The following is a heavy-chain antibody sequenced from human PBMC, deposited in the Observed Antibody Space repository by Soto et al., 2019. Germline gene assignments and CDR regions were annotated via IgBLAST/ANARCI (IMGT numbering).Heavy chain of an antibody. V-gene: IGHV3-73*01. Sequence: EVQLVESGGGLVQPGGSLRLSCAASGFTFSGSAIHWVRQASGKGLEWLGLIRSKANNYATAYGASVKGRFTISRDDSKNTAYLQMNSLKTEDTAIYYCPRQMFSTDNHWGQGTLVTVSS. CDR3: PRQMFSTDNH. J-gene: IGHJ5*02. D-gene: IGHD3-10*02. CDR2: IRSKANNYAT. CDR1: GFTFSGSA.